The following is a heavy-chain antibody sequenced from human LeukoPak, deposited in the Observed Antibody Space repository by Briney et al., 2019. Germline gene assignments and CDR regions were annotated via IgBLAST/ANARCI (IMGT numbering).Heavy chain of an antibody. Sequence: MSSETLSLTCAVSGDSITTYYWSWIRQPPGKGLEWIGYIFQSGTTKYNPSLKSRVTILSDVSKNQFSLNLTSVTAADTAVYYCARDSWGRFDYWGQGTLVAVSS. CDR1: GDSITTYY. CDR2: IFQSGTT. CDR3: ARDSWGRFDY. D-gene: IGHD7-27*01. J-gene: IGHJ4*02. V-gene: IGHV4-59*01.